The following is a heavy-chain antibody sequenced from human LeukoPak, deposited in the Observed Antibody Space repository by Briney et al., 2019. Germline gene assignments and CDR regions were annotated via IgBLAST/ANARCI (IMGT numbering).Heavy chain of an antibody. CDR2: INHSGST. CDR3: ARHKLLHRILTGYYNWFDP. V-gene: IGHV4-34*01. J-gene: IGHJ5*02. D-gene: IGHD3-9*01. CDR1: GGSFSGYY. Sequence: SETLSLTCAVYGGSFSGYYWSWIRQPPGKGLEWIGEINHSGSTNYNPSLKSRVTISVDTSKNQFSLKLSSVTAADTAVYYCARHKLLHRILTGYYNWFDPWGQGTLVTVSS.